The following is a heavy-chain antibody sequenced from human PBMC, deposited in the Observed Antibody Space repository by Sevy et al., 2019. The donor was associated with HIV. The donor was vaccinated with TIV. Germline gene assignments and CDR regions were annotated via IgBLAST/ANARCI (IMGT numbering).Heavy chain of an antibody. J-gene: IGHJ4*02. CDR2: LNPGNGNT. Sequence: ASVKVSCKASGYTFTTYTLHWVRQAPGQRLEWTGWLNPGNGNTRYSQKLKGRVTITRDTSARIAYMELSSLEFEDTAVYYCARDPYARRGFDYWGQGTLVTVSS. V-gene: IGHV1-3*01. CDR1: GYTFTTYT. CDR3: ARDPYARRGFDY. D-gene: IGHD3-16*01.